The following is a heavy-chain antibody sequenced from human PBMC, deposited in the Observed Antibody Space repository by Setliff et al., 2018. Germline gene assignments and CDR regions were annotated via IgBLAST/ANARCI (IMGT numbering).Heavy chain of an antibody. Sequence: KPSETLSLTCTVSGDSISSRRNYWGWFRQPAGKELEWIGQIYTSWSTNYNPSLKSRVTISLDTSKNQFSLSLTSVTAADTAVYYCAGSTVTQVDYWGQGTLVTVSS. J-gene: IGHJ4*02. CDR3: AGSTVTQVDY. V-gene: IGHV4-61*09. CDR1: GDSISSRRNY. D-gene: IGHD4-17*01. CDR2: IYTSWST.